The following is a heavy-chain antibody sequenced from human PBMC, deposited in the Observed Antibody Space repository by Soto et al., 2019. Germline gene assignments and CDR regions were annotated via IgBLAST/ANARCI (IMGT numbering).Heavy chain of an antibody. V-gene: IGHV3-11*05. CDR1: GFTFSDYY. D-gene: IGHD3-10*01. J-gene: IGHJ5*02. CDR2: IISSSSYT. Sequence: PGGSLRLSCAASGFTFSDYYMSWIRQAPGKGLEWVSYIISSSSYTNYADSVKGRFTISRDNAKNSLYLQMNSLRAEDTAVYYCARDYYGSGHNWFDPWGQGTLVTVSS. CDR3: ARDYYGSGHNWFDP.